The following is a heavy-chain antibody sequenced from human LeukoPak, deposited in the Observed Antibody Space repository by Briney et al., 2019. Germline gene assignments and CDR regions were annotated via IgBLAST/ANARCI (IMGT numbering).Heavy chain of an antibody. D-gene: IGHD6-19*01. J-gene: IGHJ4*02. CDR3: ARDRGWYRADY. CDR2: IHPDGSEK. Sequence: GGSLRLSCAASGFTFSKYWMSWVRQAPGKGLEWVANIHPDGSEKDHVDSVRGRFTISRDNAKNSLHLQMNTLGAEDTAVYYCARDRGWYRADYWGQGALVTVSS. V-gene: IGHV3-7*04. CDR1: GFTFSKYW.